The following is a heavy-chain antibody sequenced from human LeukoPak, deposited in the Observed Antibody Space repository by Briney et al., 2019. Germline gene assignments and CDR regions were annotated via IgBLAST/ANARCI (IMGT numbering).Heavy chain of an antibody. CDR3: AKDLISMVRGSPMDV. V-gene: IGHV3-30*18. J-gene: IGHJ6*02. D-gene: IGHD3-10*01. CDR2: ITYDGYYK. CDR1: GFTFSNYG. Sequence: PGGSLRLSCAASGFTFSNYGMHWVRQAPGKGLEWVALITYDGYYKYYADSVKGRFTISRDNSKNMYLQMNSLGAEDTAVYYCAKDLISMVRGSPMDVWGQGTTVTVS.